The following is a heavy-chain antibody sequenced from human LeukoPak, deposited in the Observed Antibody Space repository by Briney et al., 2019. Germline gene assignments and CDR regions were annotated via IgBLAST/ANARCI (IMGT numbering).Heavy chain of an antibody. CDR3: AKGLGPYESPGSN. D-gene: IGHD5-12*01. V-gene: IGHV3-43*01. Sequence: GGSLRLPCAASGFSFEDYTMHWVRQAPGKGLEWVSLITWDGDSRYYADSVKGRFTISRDNSKNSLYLQMNSLRTEDTALYYCAKGLGPYESPGSNWGQGTLVTVSS. CDR2: ITWDGDSR. J-gene: IGHJ4*02. CDR1: GFSFEDYT.